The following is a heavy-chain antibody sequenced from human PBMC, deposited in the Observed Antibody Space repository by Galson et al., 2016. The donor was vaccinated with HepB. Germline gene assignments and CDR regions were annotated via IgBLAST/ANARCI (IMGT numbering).Heavy chain of an antibody. CDR2: ISHDGGNH. Sequence: SLRLSCAASGFTFSSHSMHWARQAPGKGLEWVAVISHDGGNHFYADSVKGRFTISRDNSKNTLSLQMDSLRAEDTAVYYCAKGSSGYYYVSDHWGQGTLVTVSS. CDR3: AKGSSGYYYVSDH. V-gene: IGHV3-30-3*01. J-gene: IGHJ4*02. D-gene: IGHD3-22*01. CDR1: GFTFSSHS.